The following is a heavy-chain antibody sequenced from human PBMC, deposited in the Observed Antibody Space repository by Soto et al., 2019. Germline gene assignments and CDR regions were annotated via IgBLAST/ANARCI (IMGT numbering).Heavy chain of an antibody. CDR3: AAVPCSGGSCYYNYYCMDV. D-gene: IGHD2-15*01. J-gene: IGHJ6*03. Sequence: ASVKVSCKGSGYTFTNYAMHWVRQAPGQRLEWMGWINAGNGNTKYSQKFQERVTITRDMSTSTAYMELSSLRSEDTAVYYCAAVPCSGGSCYYNYYCMDVWGKGTTVTVSS. V-gene: IGHV1-3*01. CDR2: INAGNGNT. CDR1: GYTFTNYA.